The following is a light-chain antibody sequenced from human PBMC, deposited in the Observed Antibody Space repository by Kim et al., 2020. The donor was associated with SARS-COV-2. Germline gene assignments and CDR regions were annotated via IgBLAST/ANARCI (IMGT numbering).Light chain of an antibody. V-gene: IGLV8-61*01. Sequence: QTEVTQEPSFSVSPGGTVTLTCGLTSGSVSTSYHPSWYQQTPGQAPRTLIYNTNTRSSGVPDRFSGSILGNKAALAITGTQADDESDYYCALYMGSGIWVFGGGTQLTVL. CDR1: SGSVSTSYH. CDR2: NTN. J-gene: IGLJ3*02. CDR3: ALYMGSGIWV.